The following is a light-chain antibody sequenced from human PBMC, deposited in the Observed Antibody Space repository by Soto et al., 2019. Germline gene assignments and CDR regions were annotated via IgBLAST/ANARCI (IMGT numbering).Light chain of an antibody. CDR3: GTWDRSMRAEV. J-gene: IGLJ3*02. CDR2: DNS. Sequence: QSVLTQPPSVSAAPGQKVTISCSGSSSNIGNNYVSCYQQLPGTAPKLLIYDNSKRPSGILDRFSGSKSGTSATLGITGLQNGDEAYYYCGTWDRSMRAEVFGGGTKLTVL. CDR1: SSNIGNNY. V-gene: IGLV1-51*01.